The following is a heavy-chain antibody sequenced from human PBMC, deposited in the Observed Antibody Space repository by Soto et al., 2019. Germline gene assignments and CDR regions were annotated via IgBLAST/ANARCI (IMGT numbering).Heavy chain of an antibody. Sequence: QVQVVQSGAEVKKPGASVTISCKTSGYTFTDDYLHWVRQAPGQGLEWMGWINPHNGNTNYAPTLQDRVTITADESMNTVYMELSSLRSEDTALYYCARGRGLYNSGRSQLDSWGQGTLVTVSS. CDR3: ARGRGLYNSGRSQLDS. J-gene: IGHJ4*02. D-gene: IGHD1-1*01. CDR2: INPHNGNT. CDR1: GYTFTDDY. V-gene: IGHV1-2*02.